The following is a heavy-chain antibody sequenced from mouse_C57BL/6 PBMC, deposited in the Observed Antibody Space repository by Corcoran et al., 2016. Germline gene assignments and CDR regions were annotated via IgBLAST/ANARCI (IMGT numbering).Heavy chain of an antibody. D-gene: IGHD2-14*01. V-gene: IGHV1-53*01. CDR3: ARNPYYRTAMDY. CDR1: GYTYTRYW. CDR2: INPSNGGT. J-gene: IGHJ4*01. Sequence: QAQLLQPGTELVKPGASVKLSCKASGYTYTRYWMHWVKQRPGQGLEWIGNINPSNGGTNYNEKFKSKTTLTVDKSSSTAYMQLSSLTSEDSAVYYCARNPYYRTAMDYWGQGTSVIVSS.